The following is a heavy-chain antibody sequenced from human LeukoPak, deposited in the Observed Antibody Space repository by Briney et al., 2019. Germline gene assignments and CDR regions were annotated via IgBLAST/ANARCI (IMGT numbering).Heavy chain of an antibody. Sequence: PGGSLRLSCAASGFTFSSYSMNWVRQAPGKGLEWVSSISSSSSYIYYADSVKGRFTISRDNAKNSLYLHMNSLRAEDTAVYYCARDLPFWSGYYRDYWGQGTLVTVSS. CDR2: ISSSSSYI. V-gene: IGHV3-21*01. CDR1: GFTFSSYS. D-gene: IGHD3-3*01. J-gene: IGHJ4*02. CDR3: ARDLPFWSGYYRDY.